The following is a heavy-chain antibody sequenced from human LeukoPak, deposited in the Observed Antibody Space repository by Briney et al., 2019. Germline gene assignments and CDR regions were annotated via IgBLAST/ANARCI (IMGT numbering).Heavy chain of an antibody. CDR2: ISSRSTYI. Sequence: GGSLRLSCAVSGFPFSTFWMSWVRQAPGKGLEWVSSISSRSTYIYHADSVKGRFTISRDNAKNSLFLQMNSLRAEDTAVYFCAKSTRAVMAMMDVWGKGTTVTVSS. J-gene: IGHJ6*04. CDR1: GFPFSTFW. CDR3: AKSTRAVMAMMDV. V-gene: IGHV3-21*01. D-gene: IGHD3-16*01.